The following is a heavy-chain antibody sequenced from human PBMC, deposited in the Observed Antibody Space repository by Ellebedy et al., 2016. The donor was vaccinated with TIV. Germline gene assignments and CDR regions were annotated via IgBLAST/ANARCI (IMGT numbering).Heavy chain of an antibody. CDR2: ISNGGGGGR. Sequence: PGGSLRLSCAASGFTFSSYAMSWVRQAPGKGLEWVSAISNGGGGGRYYADSVKGRFTISRDNSKNTLYLQLSSLRADETAVYYCAKFQGATGAWYIDYWGQGTLVTVSS. CDR3: AKFQGATGAWYIDY. V-gene: IGHV3-23*01. J-gene: IGHJ4*02. CDR1: GFTFSSYA. D-gene: IGHD1-26*01.